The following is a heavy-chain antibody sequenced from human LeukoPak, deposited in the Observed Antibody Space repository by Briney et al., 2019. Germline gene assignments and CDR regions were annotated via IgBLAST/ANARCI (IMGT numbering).Heavy chain of an antibody. D-gene: IGHD2-2*01. CDR1: GFTFSSHA. CDR2: ISSDGGST. CDR3: VKDQYCSTTTCHSPLRS. Sequence: TGESLRLSCSASGFTFSSHAMHWVRQAPGKGLEYFSAISSDGGSTYYADSVKGRFTISRDNSKNTLYLQMSSLRADDTAVFYCVKDQYCSTTTCHSPLRSWGQGTLVTVSS. V-gene: IGHV3-64D*09. J-gene: IGHJ5*02.